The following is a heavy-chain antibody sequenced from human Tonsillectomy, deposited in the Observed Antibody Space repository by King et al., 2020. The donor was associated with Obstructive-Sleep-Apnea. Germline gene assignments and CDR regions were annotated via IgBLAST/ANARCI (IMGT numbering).Heavy chain of an antibody. D-gene: IGHD2-15*01. Sequence: VQLQESGPGLVKPSETLSLTCTVSGGSISSYYWSWIRQPPGKGLGWIGYIYYSGSTNYNPSLKSRVTISVDTPKNQFSLKLSSVTAADTAVYYCARDGGYCSGGSCYSYYYYGMDVWGQGTTVTVSS. V-gene: IGHV4-59*01. CDR2: IYYSGST. J-gene: IGHJ6*02. CDR1: GGSISSYY. CDR3: ARDGGYCSGGSCYSYYYYGMDV.